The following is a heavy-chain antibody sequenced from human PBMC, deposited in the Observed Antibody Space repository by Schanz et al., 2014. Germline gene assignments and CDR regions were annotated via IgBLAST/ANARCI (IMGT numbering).Heavy chain of an antibody. CDR2: ISSSSSTI. CDR3: VRVSFADPRLYRGMDRDIDY. CDR1: GITFSSHS. V-gene: IGHV3-48*01. Sequence: EVHLVESGGGLVQPGGSLRLSCAASGITFSSHSFNWVRQAPGKGLEWISYISSSSSTIYHADSVKGRFTMSRDNAKNSVFLQMNSLRAEDTAVYYCVRVSFADPRLYRGMDRDIDYWGQGTLVTVSS. J-gene: IGHJ4*02. D-gene: IGHD5-18*01.